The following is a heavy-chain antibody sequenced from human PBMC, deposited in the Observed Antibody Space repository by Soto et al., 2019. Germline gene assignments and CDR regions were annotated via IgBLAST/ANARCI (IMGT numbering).Heavy chain of an antibody. CDR3: ARAQRIQLWASGMDV. J-gene: IGHJ6*02. Sequence: SVKVSCKASGGTLSSYVISWVRQAPGQGLEWMGGIIPVFGTVNYAQKFQGRVTITADESTTTAYMELRSLRSEDAAVYYCARAQRIQLWASGMDVWGQGTTVSV. CDR1: GGTLSSYV. D-gene: IGHD5-18*01. CDR2: IIPVFGTV. V-gene: IGHV1-69*13.